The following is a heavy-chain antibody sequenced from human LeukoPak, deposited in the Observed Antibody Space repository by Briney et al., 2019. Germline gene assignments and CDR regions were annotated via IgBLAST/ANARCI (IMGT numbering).Heavy chain of an antibody. Sequence: GASVKVSCKASGYTFTGYYMHWVRQAPGQGLEWMGWINPNSGGTNYAQKFQGWVTMTRDTSISTAYMELSRLRSDDTAVYYCAREGVIYDSSGYQTNDAFDIWGQGTMVTVSS. V-gene: IGHV1-2*04. CDR3: AREGVIYDSSGYQTNDAFDI. J-gene: IGHJ3*02. CDR1: GYTFTGYY. D-gene: IGHD3-22*01. CDR2: INPNSGGT.